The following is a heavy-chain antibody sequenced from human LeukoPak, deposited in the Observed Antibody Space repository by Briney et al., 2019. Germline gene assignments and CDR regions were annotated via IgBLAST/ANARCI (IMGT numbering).Heavy chain of an antibody. D-gene: IGHD2-21*02. J-gene: IGHJ5*02. CDR1: GGSFSGYY. CDR2: INHSGST. CDR3: ARGTANWFDP. V-gene: IGHV4-34*01. Sequence: SETLSLTCAVYGGSFSGYYWSWIRQPPGKGLEWIGEINHSGSTNYNPSLKSRVTISVDTSKNQFSRKLSSVTAADTAVYYCARGTANWFDPWGQGTLVTVSS.